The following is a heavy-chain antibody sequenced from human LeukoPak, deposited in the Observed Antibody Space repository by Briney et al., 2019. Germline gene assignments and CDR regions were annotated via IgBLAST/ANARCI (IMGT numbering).Heavy chain of an antibody. Sequence: PGRPLRLSCAASGFTFSSYALHWVRQAPGKGLEWVAVLSFDGTITYYADSVKGRFTISRDNSKNTLYLQLNSLRAEDTAVYYCARDSTYYYDSGSSGPHYFGYWGQGTLVTVSS. CDR2: LSFDGTIT. J-gene: IGHJ4*02. V-gene: IGHV3-30*04. CDR3: ARDSTYYYDSGSSGPHYFGY. CDR1: GFTFSSYA. D-gene: IGHD3-10*01.